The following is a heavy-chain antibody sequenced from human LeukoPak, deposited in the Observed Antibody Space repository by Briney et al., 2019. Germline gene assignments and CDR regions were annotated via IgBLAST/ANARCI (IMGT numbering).Heavy chain of an antibody. Sequence: GGSLRLSCAASGFTPSNYAMTWVRQAPGKGLEWVSTFTGGSGRTYYTDSVKGRFTISRDHSENTLYLQINSLRAEDTAVYHCAKHGRGNNSRDYFDYWGQGTVVTVSS. CDR2: FTGGSGRT. V-gene: IGHV3-23*01. D-gene: IGHD5-12*01. J-gene: IGHJ4*02. CDR1: GFTPSNYA. CDR3: AKHGRGNNSRDYFDY.